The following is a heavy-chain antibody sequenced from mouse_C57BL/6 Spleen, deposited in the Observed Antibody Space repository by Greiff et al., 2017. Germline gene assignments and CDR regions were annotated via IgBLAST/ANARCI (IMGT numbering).Heavy chain of an antibody. D-gene: IGHD3-3*01. J-gene: IGHJ4*01. Sequence: EVMLVESGGGLVQPGGSLSLSCAASGFTFTDYYMSWVRQPPGQALEWLGFIRNKANGYTTEYSASVKGRFTISRDNSQSILYLQMNALRAEDSATYYCARYEAEGTPKNAMDYWGQGTSVTVSS. CDR1: GFTFTDYY. V-gene: IGHV7-3*01. CDR3: ARYEAEGTPKNAMDY. CDR2: IRNKANGYTT.